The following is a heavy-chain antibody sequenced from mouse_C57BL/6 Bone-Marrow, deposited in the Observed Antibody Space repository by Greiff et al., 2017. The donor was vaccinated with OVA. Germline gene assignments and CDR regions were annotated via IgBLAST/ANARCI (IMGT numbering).Heavy chain of an antibody. Sequence: VQLQQPGAELVRPGSSVKLSCKASGYTFTSYWMHWVKQRPGQGLEWIGEIDPSDSYTNYNQKFKGKSTLTVDKSSSTAYMQLSSLTSEDSAVYYGARWSGGGAVYYFDYWGQGTTLTVSS. J-gene: IGHJ2*01. V-gene: IGHV1-69*01. CDR2: IDPSDSYT. CDR1: GYTFTSYW. CDR3: ARWSGGGAVYYFDY. D-gene: IGHD4-1*01.